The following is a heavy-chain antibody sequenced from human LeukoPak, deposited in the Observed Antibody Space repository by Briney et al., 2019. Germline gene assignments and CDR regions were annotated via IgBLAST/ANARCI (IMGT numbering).Heavy chain of an antibody. CDR2: ISTNGGTT. D-gene: IGHD4-17*01. CDR3: VKGPGPTVHYYFDF. Sequence: GGSPRLSCSASGFTFSTYAMHWVRQAPGKGLEYVSAISTNGGTTYYAESSRGTFAISRDNSKNTLYLQMSSLRADDTAVYYCVKGPGPTVHYYFDFWGQGTLLTPSS. CDR1: GFTFSTYA. J-gene: IGHJ4*02. V-gene: IGHV3-64D*06.